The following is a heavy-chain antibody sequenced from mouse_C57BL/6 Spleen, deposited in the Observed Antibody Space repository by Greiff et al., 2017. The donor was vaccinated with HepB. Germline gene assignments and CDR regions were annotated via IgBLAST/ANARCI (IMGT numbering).Heavy chain of an antibody. J-gene: IGHJ1*03. Sequence: QVQLQQPGAELVMPGASVKLSCKASGYTFTSYWMHWVKQRPGQGLEWIGEIDPSDSYTNYNQKFKGKSTLTVDKSSSTAYMQISSLTSEDSAVYYCARCYGSSYEGYFDVWGTGTTVTVSS. CDR2: IDPSDSYT. CDR1: GYTFTSYW. V-gene: IGHV1-69*01. D-gene: IGHD1-1*01. CDR3: ARCYGSSYEGYFDV.